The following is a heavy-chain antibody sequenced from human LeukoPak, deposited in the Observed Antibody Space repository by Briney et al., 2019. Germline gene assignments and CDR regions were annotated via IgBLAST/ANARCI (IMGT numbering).Heavy chain of an antibody. V-gene: IGHV1-8*01. D-gene: IGHD3-10*01. CDR2: MNPNSGNT. Sequence: ASVKVSCKASGYTFTSYDINWVRQATGQGLEWMGWMNPNSGNTGYAQKFQGRVTMTRNTSISTAYMELSSLRSENTAVYYCASITMVRGTYYGMDVWGQGTTVTVSS. CDR1: GYTFTSYD. J-gene: IGHJ6*02. CDR3: ASITMVRGTYYGMDV.